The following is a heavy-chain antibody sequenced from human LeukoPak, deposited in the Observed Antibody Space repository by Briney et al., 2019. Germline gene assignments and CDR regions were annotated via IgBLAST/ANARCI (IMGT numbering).Heavy chain of an antibody. Sequence: ASVKVSCKASGYTFISYGISWVRQAPGQGLEWMGWISAYNGSTNYAQKLQGRVTMTTDTSTSIAYMELRSLRSDDTAVYYCARAGGYCGRISCPYYFDYWGQGSLVAVSS. CDR2: ISAYNGST. J-gene: IGHJ4*02. CDR1: GYTFISYG. CDR3: ARAGGYCGRISCPYYFDY. V-gene: IGHV1-18*01. D-gene: IGHD2-15*01.